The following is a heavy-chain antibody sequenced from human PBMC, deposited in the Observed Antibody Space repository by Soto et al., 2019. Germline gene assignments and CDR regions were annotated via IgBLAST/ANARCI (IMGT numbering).Heavy chain of an antibody. Sequence: GGSLRLSCAASGFTFSSYAMSWVRQAPGKGLEWVSAISGSGGSTYYADSVKGRFTISRDNSQNPLFLQINSIRAEPTAVYYRAKMLSGKEQLYGMDVWGQGTTVTVSS. D-gene: IGHD3-3*01. J-gene: IGHJ6*02. CDR1: GFTFSSYA. CDR2: ISGSGGST. CDR3: AKMLSGKEQLYGMDV. V-gene: IGHV3-23*01.